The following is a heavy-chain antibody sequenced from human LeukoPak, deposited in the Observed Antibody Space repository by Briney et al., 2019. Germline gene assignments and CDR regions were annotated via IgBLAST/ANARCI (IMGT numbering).Heavy chain of an antibody. V-gene: IGHV4-39*01. CDR2: IYYSGST. D-gene: IGHD4-23*01. CDR1: GGSISSSTYY. Sequence: SETLSLTCTVSGGSISSSTYYWVWIRQPPGKGLEWIATIYYSGSTYYNPSLRSRVTISVDTSNNQFSLTLSSVTAADTAVYYCARHSDYVGDSSLDTDAFDVWGRGTMVTVSS. J-gene: IGHJ3*01. CDR3: ARHSDYVGDSSLDTDAFDV.